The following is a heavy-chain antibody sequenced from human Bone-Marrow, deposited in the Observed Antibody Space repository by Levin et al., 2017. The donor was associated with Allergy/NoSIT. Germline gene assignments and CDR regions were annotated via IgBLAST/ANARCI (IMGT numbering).Heavy chain of an antibody. J-gene: IGHJ4*01. CDR2: ISYRGST. V-gene: IGHV4-31*03. CDR3: AREDGYVFDY. Sequence: SETLSLTCTVSGGSITSGGYHWSWIRQHPGKDLEWIGYISYRGSTYYNPSLKSRVTLSIDTSKTQFSLKLNPLTAAATAGYFCAREDGYVFDYWRHGTLVTVSS. CDR1: GGSITSGGYH. D-gene: IGHD5-24*01.